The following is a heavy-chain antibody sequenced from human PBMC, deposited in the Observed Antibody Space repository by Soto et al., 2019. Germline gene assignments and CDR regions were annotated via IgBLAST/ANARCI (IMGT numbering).Heavy chain of an antibody. J-gene: IGHJ5*02. D-gene: IGHD6-13*01. CDR1: GYTFTSYG. V-gene: IGHV1-18*01. Sequence: ASVKVSCKASGYTFTSYGISWVRRAPGQGLEWMGWISAYNGNTNYAQKLQGRVTMTTDTSTSTAYMELRSLRSDDTAVYYCARDRIAAADYNWFDPWGQGTLVTVSS. CDR2: ISAYNGNT. CDR3: ARDRIAAADYNWFDP.